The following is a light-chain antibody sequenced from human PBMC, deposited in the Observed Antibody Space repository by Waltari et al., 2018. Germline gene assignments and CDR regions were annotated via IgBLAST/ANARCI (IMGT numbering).Light chain of an antibody. V-gene: IGLV1-47*01. Sequence: QSVLTQPPSASGTPGQTLTLSCSGGSSNLGGTSVYWYQQLPGTAPKLLTYKSNQRHSGVPDRFSGSKSGTSASLAISGLRSEDEGHYYCAAWDDSLSNFVFGTGTKVTVL. CDR3: AAWDDSLSNFV. CDR1: SSNLGGTS. CDR2: KSN. J-gene: IGLJ1*01.